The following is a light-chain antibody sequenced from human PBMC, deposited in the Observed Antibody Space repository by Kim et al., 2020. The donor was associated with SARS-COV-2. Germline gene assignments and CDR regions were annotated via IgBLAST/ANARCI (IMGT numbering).Light chain of an antibody. CDR3: QQRDNWPIT. CDR1: RTITTY. Sequence: LSPGESATLSCRASRTITTYLAWYQQKPGQAPRLLIYDASNRATGIPARFSGSGSGTDFTLTISSLEPEDFAVYYCQQRDNWPITFGQGTRLEIK. V-gene: IGKV3-11*01. CDR2: DAS. J-gene: IGKJ5*01.